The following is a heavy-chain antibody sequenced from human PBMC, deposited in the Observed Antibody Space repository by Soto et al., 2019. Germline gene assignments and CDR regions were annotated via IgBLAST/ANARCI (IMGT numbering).Heavy chain of an antibody. CDR3: AHRRSGGYCSGGSCYSGIWFDP. D-gene: IGHD2-15*01. Sequence: QITLKESGPTLVTPTQTLTLTCTFSGFSLSTSGVGVGWIRQPPGKALEWLALIYWDDAKRYSPSLKSRLTITKATTKDHVVLTMTNMDPVDTATYYCAHRRSGGYCSGGSCYSGIWFDPWGQGTLVTVSS. CDR2: IYWDDAK. J-gene: IGHJ5*02. V-gene: IGHV2-5*02. CDR1: GFSLSTSGVG.